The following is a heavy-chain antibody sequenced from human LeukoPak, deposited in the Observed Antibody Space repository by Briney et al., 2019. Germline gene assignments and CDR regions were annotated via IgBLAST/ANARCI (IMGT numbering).Heavy chain of an antibody. V-gene: IGHV4-4*07. J-gene: IGHJ4*02. CDR2: MYISGSI. Sequence: SETLSLTCTVSGGSISSFYWSWIRQPAGKGLEWIGRMYISGSINYNPSLTSRVTMSVDKSKNQFSLKLSSVTAADTAVYYCARDSMFRAFDYWGQGTLVTVSS. CDR1: GGSISSFY. D-gene: IGHD3-10*01. CDR3: ARDSMFRAFDY.